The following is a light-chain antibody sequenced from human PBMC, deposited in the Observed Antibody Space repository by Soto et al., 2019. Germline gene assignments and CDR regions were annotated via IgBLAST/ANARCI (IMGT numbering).Light chain of an antibody. CDR2: AAS. CDR1: QDISRW. CDR3: QQGNNCPVT. Sequence: DVQMTQSPSSVSASVGDRVTITCRASQDISRWLAWYQQKPGQAPKFLIYAASNLQSGDPSRFSGSCSGTDFSLTISSLQPEDFATYYCQQGNNCPVTFGQGTRLEMK. J-gene: IGKJ5*01. V-gene: IGKV1D-12*01.